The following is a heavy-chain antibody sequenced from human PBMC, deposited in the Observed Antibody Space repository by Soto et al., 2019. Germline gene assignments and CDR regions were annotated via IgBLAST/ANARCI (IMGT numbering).Heavy chain of an antibody. Sequence: QVQLQESGPGLVKPSETLSLTCTVSGEYISPHYWSWIRQPPGKGLEWIGYVYHSGKTDSKPSLKSRVTISMDTSKNQISLSLTSATAADTAVYYCARPRGTTPAVWYFDLWGRGTLVTVSS. CDR1: GEYISPHY. CDR3: ARPRGTTPAVWYFDL. CDR2: VYHSGKT. J-gene: IGHJ2*01. V-gene: IGHV4-59*08. D-gene: IGHD2-2*01.